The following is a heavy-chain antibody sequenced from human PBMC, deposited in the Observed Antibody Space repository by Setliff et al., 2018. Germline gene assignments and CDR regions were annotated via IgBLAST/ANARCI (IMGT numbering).Heavy chain of an antibody. V-gene: IGHV4-59*01. Sequence: SETLSLTCTVSGGSLSSYYWSWFRQPPGKGLEWIGYIHYSGYTNYNPSLKSRVTISIDTSKNQFSLKLSSVTAADTAVYYCARDGNNWNDLDYWGHGTLVTVSS. CDR1: GGSLSSYY. D-gene: IGHD1-20*01. J-gene: IGHJ4*01. CDR3: ARDGNNWNDLDY. CDR2: IHYSGYT.